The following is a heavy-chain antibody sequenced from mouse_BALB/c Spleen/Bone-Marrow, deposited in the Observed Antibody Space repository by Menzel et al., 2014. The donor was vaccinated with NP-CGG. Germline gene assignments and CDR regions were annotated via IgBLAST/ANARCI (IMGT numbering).Heavy chain of an antibody. CDR2: INPDSSTI. D-gene: IGHD1-1*01. Sequence: VQLKESGGGLVQPGGAPKLSCAASGFDFIRNWVSWVRQAPGKGVEWIGEINPDSSTINYTPSLKDKFIISRDNAKNTLYLQMSKVRSEDTALYYRARLNYYGNLFVWGAGTTVTVSS. CDR3: ARLNYYGNLFV. V-gene: IGHV4-1*02. J-gene: IGHJ1*01. CDR1: GFDFIRNW.